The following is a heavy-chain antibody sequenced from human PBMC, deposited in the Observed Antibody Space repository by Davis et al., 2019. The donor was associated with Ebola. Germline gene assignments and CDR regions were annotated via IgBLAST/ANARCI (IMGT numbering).Heavy chain of an antibody. J-gene: IGHJ6*04. CDR1: GYTFTGYH. Sequence: AASVKVSCKASGYTFTGYHMHWVRQAPGQGLEWMGRMNPHNGGTNYAQKFRGRVTMSGDTSISTAYMELSRLRNDDTAVYYCARVSYYYDSSGPEHYYYYYGMDVWGKGTTVTVSS. CDR3: ARVSYYYDSSGPEHYYYYYGMDV. CDR2: MNPHNGGT. D-gene: IGHD3-22*01. V-gene: IGHV1-2*06.